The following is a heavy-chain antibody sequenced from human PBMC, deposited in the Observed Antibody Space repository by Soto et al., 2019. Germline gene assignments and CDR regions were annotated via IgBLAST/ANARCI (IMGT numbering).Heavy chain of an antibody. V-gene: IGHV3-23*01. CDR2: VSGRGDNT. Sequence: EVPLLEPGGGLVQPGESLRLSCAGSGFTFGSYAMSWVRQAPGKGLAWVAAVSGRGDNTYYTDSVERRFTISREDSRNTLHSKMTGLRAENTPVYVCAKDLVKGGGRVFGNCGRGIQVIVSS. CDR1: GFTFGSYA. J-gene: IGHJ4*02. CDR3: AKDLVKGGGRVFGN. D-gene: IGHD2-15*01.